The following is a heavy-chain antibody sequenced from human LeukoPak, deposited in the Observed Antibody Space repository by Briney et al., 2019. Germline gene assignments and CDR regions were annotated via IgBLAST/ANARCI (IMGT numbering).Heavy chain of an antibody. V-gene: IGHV4-4*07. J-gene: IGHJ5*02. D-gene: IGHD2-2*01. CDR3: ARAFRRGRYCSSTSCSFLGWFDP. CDR1: AGSISGYY. Sequence: SETLSLTCTVSAGSISGYYRSWIRQPAGKGLEWIGRIYTSGSPNYNPSLKSRVTVSVDTSKSRFSLKLSSVTAADTAVYYCARAFRRGRYCSSTSCSFLGWFDPWGQGTLVTVSS. CDR2: IYTSGSP.